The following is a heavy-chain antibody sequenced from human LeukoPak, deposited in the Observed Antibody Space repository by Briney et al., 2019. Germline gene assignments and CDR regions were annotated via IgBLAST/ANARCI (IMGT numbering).Heavy chain of an antibody. CDR1: GGSISSGDYY. J-gene: IGHJ6*03. V-gene: IGHV4-30-4*08. CDR3: AVSGWGMDV. D-gene: IGHD3-10*01. CDR2: IYYSGST. Sequence: SETLSLTCTVSGGSISSGDYYWSWLRQPPGKGLEWIGYIYYSGSTYYNPSLKSRVTISVDTYKHQFSLKLSSVTAADTAVYYCAVSGWGMDVWCKGTTVTVSS.